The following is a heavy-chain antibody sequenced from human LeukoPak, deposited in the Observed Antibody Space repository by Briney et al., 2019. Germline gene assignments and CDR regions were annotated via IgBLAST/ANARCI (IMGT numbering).Heavy chain of an antibody. CDR3: AKTETFRSYYYYYMDV. V-gene: IGHV3-30*02. Sequence: GGSLRLSCAASGFTFSSYGMHWVRQAPGKGLEWVAFIRYDGSNKYYADSVKGRFTISRDNSKNTLYLQMNSLRAEDTAVYYCAKTETFRSYYYYYMDVWGKGTTVTVSS. J-gene: IGHJ6*03. D-gene: IGHD3-16*01. CDR1: GFTFSSYG. CDR2: IRYDGSNK.